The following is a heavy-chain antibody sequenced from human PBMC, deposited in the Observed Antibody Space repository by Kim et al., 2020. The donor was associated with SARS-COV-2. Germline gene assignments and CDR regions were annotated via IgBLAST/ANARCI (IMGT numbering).Heavy chain of an antibody. D-gene: IGHD6-13*01. Sequence: AQKVQGRVPLTRDTSTSTVYMELSSLRSEDTAVYYCATYSSSGYYYGMDVWGQGTTVTVSS. CDR3: ATYSSSGYYYGMDV. J-gene: IGHJ6*02. V-gene: IGHV1-46*01.